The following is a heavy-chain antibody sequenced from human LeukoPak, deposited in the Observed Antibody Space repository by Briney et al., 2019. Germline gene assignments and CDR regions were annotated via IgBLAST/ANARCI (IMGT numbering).Heavy chain of an antibody. CDR2: IYSGGTT. Sequence: PGGSLRLSCTASGXTVSSNHKNWVRQAPGKGLEWVSLIYSGGTTYYADSVKGRFTISRDSSKNTLYLQMSSLTAEDTAVYYCASLTNWYFDLWGRGTLVTVSS. CDR1: GXTVSSNH. J-gene: IGHJ2*01. CDR3: ASLTNWYFDL. V-gene: IGHV3-53*01. D-gene: IGHD1-14*01.